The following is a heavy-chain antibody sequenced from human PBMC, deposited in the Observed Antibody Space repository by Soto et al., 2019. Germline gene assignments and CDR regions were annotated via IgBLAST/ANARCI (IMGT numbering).Heavy chain of an antibody. J-gene: IGHJ4*02. V-gene: IGHV4-59*01. CDR2: IYYSGST. Sequence: PSETLSLTCTVSGGSISSYYWSWIRQPPGKGLEWIGYIYYSGSTNYNPSLKSRVTISVDTSKNQFSLKLSSVTAADTAVYYCASLLGYCSGGSCSWYFDYWGQGTLVTVSS. CDR3: ASLLGYCSGGSCSWYFDY. CDR1: GGSISSYY. D-gene: IGHD2-15*01.